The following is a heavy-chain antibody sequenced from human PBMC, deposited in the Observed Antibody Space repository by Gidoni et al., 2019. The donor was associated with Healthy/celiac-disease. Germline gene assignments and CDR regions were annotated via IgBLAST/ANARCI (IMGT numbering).Heavy chain of an antibody. CDR1: GFTFSSYA. CDR3: ARVWVKGGGAFDI. CDR2: ISGSGGST. D-gene: IGHD2-21*01. J-gene: IGHJ3*02. V-gene: IGHV3-23*01. Sequence: EVQLLESGGGLVQPGGSLMLSCAASGFTFSSYAMSWVRQAPGKGLEWVSAISGSGGSTYYADSVKGRFTISRDNSKNTLYLQMNSLRAEDTAVYYCARVWVKGGGAFDIWGQGTMVTVSS.